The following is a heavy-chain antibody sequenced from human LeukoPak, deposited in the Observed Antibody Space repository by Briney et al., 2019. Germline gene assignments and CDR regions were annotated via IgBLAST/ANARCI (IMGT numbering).Heavy chain of an antibody. V-gene: IGHV4-39*01. CDR3: ARSERYYFDY. Sequence: SETLSLTCTVSGGSISSSSYYWGWIRQPPGKGLEWIGSIYYSGSTYYNPSLKSRVTISVDTSKNQFSPKLSSVTAADTAVYYCARSERYYFDYWGQGTLVTVSS. CDR1: GGSISSSSYY. J-gene: IGHJ4*02. CDR2: IYYSGST. D-gene: IGHD5-24*01.